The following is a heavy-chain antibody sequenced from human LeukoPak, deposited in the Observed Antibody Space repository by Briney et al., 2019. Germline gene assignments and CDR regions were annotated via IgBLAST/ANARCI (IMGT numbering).Heavy chain of an antibody. Sequence: GGSLRLSCAASGFTFSDYYMSWIRQAPGKGLEWVSYISSSGSTIYYADSVKGRFTISRDDSKNTLYLQMNSLRAEDTAVYYCAKEARRGSSWSDYWGQGTLVTVSS. J-gene: IGHJ4*02. D-gene: IGHD6-13*01. CDR2: ISSSGSTI. CDR3: AKEARRGSSWSDY. CDR1: GFTFSDYY. V-gene: IGHV3-11*04.